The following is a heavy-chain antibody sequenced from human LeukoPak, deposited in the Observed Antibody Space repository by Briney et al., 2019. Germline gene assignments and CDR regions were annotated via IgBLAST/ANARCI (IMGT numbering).Heavy chain of an antibody. D-gene: IGHD4-17*01. CDR1: GFTFSSYS. Sequence: GGSLRLSCAASGFTFSSYSMNWVRQAPGKGLEWVSSISSSSSYIYCADSVKGRFTISRDNAKNSLYLQMNSLRAEDTAVYYCARDRAVTTSAFDIWGQGTMVTVSS. J-gene: IGHJ3*02. V-gene: IGHV3-21*01. CDR2: ISSSSSYI. CDR3: ARDRAVTTSAFDI.